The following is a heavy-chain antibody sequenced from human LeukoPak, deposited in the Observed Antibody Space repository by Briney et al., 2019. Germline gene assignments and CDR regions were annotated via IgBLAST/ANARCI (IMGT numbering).Heavy chain of an antibody. CDR1: VFTLSNAW. J-gene: IGHJ4*02. CDR3: TAVIAAAGKIDY. V-gene: IGHV3-15*01. D-gene: IGHD6-13*01. Sequence: GVSLRLSCAASVFTLSNAWMSWVRQAPGKGLEWVGRVKSKTDGGTTDYAAPVKGRFTISRDDSKNTLYLQMNSLKTEDTAVYYCTAVIAAAGKIDYWGQGTLVTVSS. CDR2: VKSKTDGGTT.